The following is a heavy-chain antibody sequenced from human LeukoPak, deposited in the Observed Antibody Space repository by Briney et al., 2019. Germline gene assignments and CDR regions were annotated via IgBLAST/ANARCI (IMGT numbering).Heavy chain of an antibody. V-gene: IGHV4-34*01. J-gene: IGHJ6*02. D-gene: IGHD6-19*01. CDR2: INHSGST. Sequence: SETLSLTCAVYGGSFSGYYWSWIRQPPGKGLEGIGEINHSGSTNYNPSLKSRVTISVDTSKNQSSLKLSSVTAADTAVYYCARFQWLLYYYYGMDVWGQGTTVTVSS. CDR3: ARFQWLLYYYYGMDV. CDR1: GGSFSGYY.